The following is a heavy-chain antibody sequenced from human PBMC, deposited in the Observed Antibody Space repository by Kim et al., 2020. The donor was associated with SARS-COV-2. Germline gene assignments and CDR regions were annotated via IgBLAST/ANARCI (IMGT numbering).Heavy chain of an antibody. V-gene: IGHV3-23*01. Sequence: GGSLRLSCAASGFTFSSYAMSWVRQAPGKGLEWVSAISGSGGSTYYADSVKGRFTISRDNSKNTLYLQMNSLGAEDTAVYYCAKDQSQGFGVKFYYYYGMDVWGQGTTVTVSS. D-gene: IGHD3-10*01. CDR3: AKDQSQGFGVKFYYYYGMDV. CDR1: GFTFSSYA. J-gene: IGHJ6*02. CDR2: ISGSGGST.